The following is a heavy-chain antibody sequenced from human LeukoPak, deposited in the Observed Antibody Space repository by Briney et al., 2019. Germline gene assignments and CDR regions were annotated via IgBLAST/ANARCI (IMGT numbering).Heavy chain of an antibody. Sequence: ASVKVSCKASGYPFSSYGISWVRQAPGQGLEWMGWISAYNGNTNYAQKLQGRVTMTTDTSTSTAYMELRSLRSDDTAAYYCARVAYYYDSSGRVAFFDYWGQGTLVTVSS. CDR3: ARVAYYYDSSGRVAFFDY. CDR1: GYPFSSYG. V-gene: IGHV1-18*01. CDR2: ISAYNGNT. J-gene: IGHJ4*02. D-gene: IGHD3-22*01.